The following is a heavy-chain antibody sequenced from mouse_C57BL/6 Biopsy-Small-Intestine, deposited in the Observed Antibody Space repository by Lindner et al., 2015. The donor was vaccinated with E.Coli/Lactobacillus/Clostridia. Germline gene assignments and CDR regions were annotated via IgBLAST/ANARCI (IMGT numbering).Heavy chain of an antibody. CDR2: IYPGDGDT. Sequence: VQLQESGAELVKPGASVKISCKASGYAFSSYWMDWVKQRPGKGLEWIGQIYPGDGDTNYNGKFKAKATLTADKSSSTAYMQLSSLTSEDTAVYYCTTWNGYYAMDYWGQGTSVTVSS. CDR1: GYAFSSYW. CDR3: TTWNGYYAMDY. V-gene: IGHV1-80*01. J-gene: IGHJ4*01. D-gene: IGHD1-1*01.